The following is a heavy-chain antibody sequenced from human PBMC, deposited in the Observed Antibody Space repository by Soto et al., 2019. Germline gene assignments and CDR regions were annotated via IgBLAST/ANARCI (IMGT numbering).Heavy chain of an antibody. D-gene: IGHD2-15*01. Sequence: SETLSLTCTVSGGSFSSYYWSWIRQPPGKGLEWIGYICYDGYTDYNPSLKSRVTISIDRSKNHFSLNLNSVTAADTAVYYCARGSTSRWDYWGQGTLVTSPQ. V-gene: IGHV4-59*01. J-gene: IGHJ4*02. CDR3: ARGSTSRWDY. CDR1: GGSFSSYY. CDR2: ICYDGYT.